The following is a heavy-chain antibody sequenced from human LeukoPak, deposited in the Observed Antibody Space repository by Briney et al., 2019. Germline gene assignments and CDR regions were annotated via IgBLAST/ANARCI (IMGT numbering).Heavy chain of an antibody. CDR1: GGSISSGGYY. D-gene: IGHD2-2*01. CDR3: ARACFFDVVVPAAVNWFDP. CDR2: IYYSGST. Sequence: TLSLTCTVSGGSISSGGYYWSWIRQHPGKGLEWIGYIYYSGSTYYNPSLKSRVTISVDTSKNQFSLKLSSVTAADTAVYYCARACFFDVVVPAAVNWFDPWGQGTLVTVSS. J-gene: IGHJ5*02. V-gene: IGHV4-31*03.